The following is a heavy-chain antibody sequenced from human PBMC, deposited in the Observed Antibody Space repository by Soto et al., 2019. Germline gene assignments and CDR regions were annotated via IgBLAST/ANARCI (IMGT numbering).Heavy chain of an antibody. Sequence: PGGSLILSCAASGFTFSRYSMNWVRQAPGKGLEWVSSISSSSSYIYYADSVKGRFTISRDNAKNSLYLQMNSLRAEDTAVYYCAREGVPYTLVITVGAPDAFDIWGQGTMVTVSS. CDR2: ISSSSSYI. J-gene: IGHJ3*02. V-gene: IGHV3-21*01. CDR1: GFTFSRYS. CDR3: AREGVPYTLVITVGAPDAFDI. D-gene: IGHD3-10*01.